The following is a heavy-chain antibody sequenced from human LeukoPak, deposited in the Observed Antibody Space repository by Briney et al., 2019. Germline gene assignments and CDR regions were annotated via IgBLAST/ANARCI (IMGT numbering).Heavy chain of an antibody. J-gene: IGHJ4*02. CDR2: IYTSGST. CDR1: GGSISSYY. D-gene: IGHD6-19*01. V-gene: IGHV4-4*07. CDR3: ARVHSYSGWYYFDY. Sequence: PSETLSLTCTVSGGSISSYYWSWIRQPARKGLEWIGRIYTSGSTNYNPSLKSRVTMSVDTSKNQSSLKLSSVTAADTAVYYCARVHSYSGWYYFDYWGQGTLVTVSS.